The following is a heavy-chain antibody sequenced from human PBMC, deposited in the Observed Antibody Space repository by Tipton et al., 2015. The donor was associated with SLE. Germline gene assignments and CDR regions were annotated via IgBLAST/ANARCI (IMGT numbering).Heavy chain of an antibody. CDR3: ARTEVGGYSHDAFDL. CDR1: GGSISGYY. D-gene: IGHD6-25*01. Sequence: TLSLTCTVSGGSISGYYWSWIRQPAGTGLEWIGRIFTIGTTSYNPSLKSRVTISLDPSKNQFSLQLSSVTAADTAVYYCARTEVGGYSHDAFDLWGHGTMVTVSS. V-gene: IGHV4-4*07. J-gene: IGHJ3*01. CDR2: IFTIGTT.